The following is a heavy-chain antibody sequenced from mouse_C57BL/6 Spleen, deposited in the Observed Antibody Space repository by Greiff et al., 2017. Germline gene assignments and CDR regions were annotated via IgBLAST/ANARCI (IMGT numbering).Heavy chain of an antibody. CDR2: IYPGSGST. CDR3: ARGGLYDGYYGNY. Sequence: QVQLQQPGAELVKPGASVKMSCKASGYTFTSYWITWVKQRPGQGLEWIGDIYPGSGSTNYNEKFTSKATLTVDTASSTAYMQLSSLTSEDSAVYYCARGGLYDGYYGNYWGQGTTLTVSS. D-gene: IGHD2-3*01. V-gene: IGHV1-55*01. CDR1: GYTFTSYW. J-gene: IGHJ2*01.